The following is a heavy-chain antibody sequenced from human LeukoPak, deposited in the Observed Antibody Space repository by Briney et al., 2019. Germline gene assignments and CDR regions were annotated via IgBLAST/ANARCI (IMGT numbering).Heavy chain of an antibody. V-gene: IGHV3-20*04. J-gene: IGHJ4*02. Sequence: QSGGSLRLSCAASGFTFDDYGMSWVRQAPGKGLEWVSGINWNGGSTGYADSVKGRFTISRDNSKNTLYLQMNSLRAEDTAVYYCARDGWGFDYWGQGTLVTVSS. CDR1: GFTFDDYG. CDR2: INWNGGST. D-gene: IGHD7-27*01. CDR3: ARDGWGFDY.